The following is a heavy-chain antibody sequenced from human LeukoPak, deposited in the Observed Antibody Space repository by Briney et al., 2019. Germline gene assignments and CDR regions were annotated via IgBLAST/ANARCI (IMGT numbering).Heavy chain of an antibody. V-gene: IGHV3-66*01. D-gene: IGHD6-13*01. CDR1: GFTVSSNY. Sequence: HPGGSLRLSCAASGFTVSSNYMSWVRQAPGKGLEWVSVIYSGGSTYYADSVKGRFTISRDNSKNTLYLQMNSLRAEDTAVYYCARGGVGAAGTFYYYYYYMDVWGKGTTVTISS. CDR2: IYSGGST. CDR3: ARGGVGAAGTFYYYYYYMDV. J-gene: IGHJ6*03.